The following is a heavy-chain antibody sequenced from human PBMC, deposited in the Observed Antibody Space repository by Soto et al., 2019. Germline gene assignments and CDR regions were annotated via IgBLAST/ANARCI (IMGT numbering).Heavy chain of an antibody. J-gene: IGHJ5*02. CDR2: ISGSGGST. V-gene: IGHV3-23*01. CDR1: GFTFSSYA. Sequence: GGSLRLSCAASGFTFSSYAMSWVRQAPGKGLEWVSAISGSGGSTYYADSVKGQFTISRDNSKNTLYLQMNSLRAEDTAVYYCAKAPIAARSGWFDPWGQGTLVTVSS. CDR3: AKAPIAARSGWFDP. D-gene: IGHD6-13*01.